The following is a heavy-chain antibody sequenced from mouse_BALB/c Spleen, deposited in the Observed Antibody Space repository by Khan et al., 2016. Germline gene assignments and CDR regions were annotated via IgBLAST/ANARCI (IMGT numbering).Heavy chain of an antibody. J-gene: IGHJ1*01. CDR1: GFTFSDYY. CDR3: ARYLNGYFDV. V-gene: IGHV5-4*02. CDR2: ISDGGSYT. Sequence: EVELVESGGGLVKPGGSLKLSCAASGFTFSDYYMYWVRQTPEKRLEWVAIISDGGSYTYYPDSVKGRFTISRDNAKNNLYLQMSSLKSEDTAMDYCARYLNGYFDVWGAGTPVTVSS.